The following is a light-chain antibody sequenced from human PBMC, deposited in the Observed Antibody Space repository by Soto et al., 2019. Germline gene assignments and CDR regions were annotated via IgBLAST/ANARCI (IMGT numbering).Light chain of an antibody. Sequence: QLVLTQPPSASGTPGQRVTISCSGSSSNIGSHTLNWYQQLPGTAPKLLIYINNQRPSGVPDRFSASKSGTSASLAISGLQSEDEADYYCAAWDDNLNGYVFGTGTKVTVL. CDR3: AAWDDNLNGYV. V-gene: IGLV1-44*01. CDR1: SSNIGSHT. J-gene: IGLJ1*01. CDR2: INN.